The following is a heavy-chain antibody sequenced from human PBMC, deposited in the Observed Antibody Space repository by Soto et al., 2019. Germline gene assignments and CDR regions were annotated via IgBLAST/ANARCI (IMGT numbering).Heavy chain of an antibody. CDR1: GFTFSNYA. D-gene: IGHD2-21*02. J-gene: IGHJ4*02. CDR2: ISGSGGST. CDR3: AKGVTATTWGYYFDY. Sequence: EVQLLESGGVLVQPGGSLRLSCAASGFTFSNYAMSWVRQGPGKGLEWVSSISGSGGSTYYADSVKGRFTISRDNSKNTLYRQMNSLRAGDTAVYYCAKGVTATTWGYYFDYWGQGTLVTVSS. V-gene: IGHV3-23*01.